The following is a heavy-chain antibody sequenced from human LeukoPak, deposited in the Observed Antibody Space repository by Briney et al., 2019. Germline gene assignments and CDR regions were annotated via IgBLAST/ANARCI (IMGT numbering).Heavy chain of an antibody. CDR2: INPSGGST. V-gene: IGHV1-46*01. Sequence: GASVTVSFKASVYIFTSYFMHWVRQAPGQGLAWMGIINPSGGSTTYAQKFQGRVTMTGGTSTRTVYMELSSLRSEDTAVYYCARDSRGSGTITIDYWGQGTLVTVSS. J-gene: IGHJ4*02. CDR3: ARDSRGSGTITIDY. D-gene: IGHD3-10*01. CDR1: VYIFTSYF.